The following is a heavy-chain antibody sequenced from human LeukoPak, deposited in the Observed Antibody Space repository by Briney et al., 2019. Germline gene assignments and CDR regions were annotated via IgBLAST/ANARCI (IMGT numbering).Heavy chain of an antibody. CDR2: INHDGSEK. V-gene: IGHV3-7*03. Sequence: PGGSLRLSCVASGFSFSTHSLTWVRQAPGKGLQWVATINHDGSEKDYVDSVKGRFTISRDNAENSLYLQLNSLRAEDTAIYYCARGSGWLDYWGQGTLVTVSS. D-gene: IGHD6-19*01. J-gene: IGHJ4*02. CDR1: GFSFSTHS. CDR3: ARGSGWLDY.